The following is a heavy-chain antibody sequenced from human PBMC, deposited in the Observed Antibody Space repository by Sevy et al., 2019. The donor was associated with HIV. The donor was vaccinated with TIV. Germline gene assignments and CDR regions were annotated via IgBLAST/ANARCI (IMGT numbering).Heavy chain of an antibody. J-gene: IGHJ4*02. Sequence: ASVKVSCKASGYTFTTYNIVWVRQAPGQGLEWLAWMSPYNGNKNYAQRVQGRVTMTTDTFTDTAFLELRSLEFDDTATCYCARGSTSWYDYWGQGTLVTVSS. CDR1: GYTFTTYN. V-gene: IGHV1-18*01. CDR2: MSPYNGNK. CDR3: ARGSTSWYDY. D-gene: IGHD2-8*01.